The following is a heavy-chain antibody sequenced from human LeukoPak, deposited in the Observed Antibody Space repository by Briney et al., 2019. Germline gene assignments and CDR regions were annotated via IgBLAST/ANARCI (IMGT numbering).Heavy chain of an antibody. J-gene: IGHJ4*02. CDR1: GYSISSGYY. D-gene: IGHD6-19*01. CDR2: IYHSGST. V-gene: IGHV4-38-2*02. Sequence: SETLSLTCTVSGYSISSGYYWGWIRQPPGKGLEWIGSIYHSGSTYYNPSLKSRVTISVDTSKNQFSLKLSSVTAADTAVYYCARFLAVAGTYYFDYWGQGTLVTVSS. CDR3: ARFLAVAGTYYFDY.